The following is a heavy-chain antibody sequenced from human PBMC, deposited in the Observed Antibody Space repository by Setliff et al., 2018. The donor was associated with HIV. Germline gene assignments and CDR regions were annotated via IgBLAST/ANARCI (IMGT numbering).Heavy chain of an antibody. CDR2: IHSSGNT. CDR3: ARRWHIVVVTATDAFDI. Sequence: PSETLSLTCAVYGGSLSDYYWSWIRQPPGKGLEWLGEIHSSGNTNYSPSLKGRVTISVDTPKNQYSLNLKSVTAADTAVYYCARRWHIVVVTATDAFDIWGQGTVVT. V-gene: IGHV4-34*01. CDR1: GGSLSDYY. J-gene: IGHJ3*02. D-gene: IGHD2-21*02.